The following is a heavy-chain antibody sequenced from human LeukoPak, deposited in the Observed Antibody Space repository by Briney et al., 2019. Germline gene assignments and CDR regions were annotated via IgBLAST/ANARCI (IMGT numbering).Heavy chain of an antibody. V-gene: IGHV3-53*01. J-gene: IGHJ4*02. CDR3: ASGTKWELLLIY. Sequence: PGGSLRLSCAASGFTVSSNYMSWVRQAPGKGLEWVSVIYSGGATYYADSVKGRFTISRDNSKNTLFLQMNSLKVEDTAVYYCASGTKWELLLIYWGQGTLVTVSS. D-gene: IGHD1-26*01. CDR1: GFTVSSNY. CDR2: IYSGGAT.